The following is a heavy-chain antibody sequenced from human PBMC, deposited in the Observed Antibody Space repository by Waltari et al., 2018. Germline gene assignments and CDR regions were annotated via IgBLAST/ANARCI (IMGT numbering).Heavy chain of an antibody. Sequence: QVQLQESGPGLVKPSGTLFLTCAVSGDSVTSSNWWTWVRQPPGTGREWLGEIHQGLTTNYNPSLTHRLTVSVDKPTNHFSLTLNSVTAADTGVYFCARLGPYSSSSNWGQGTLVAVSS. V-gene: IGHV4-4*02. D-gene: IGHD6-6*01. CDR3: ARLGPYSSSSN. CDR1: GDSVTSSNW. CDR2: IHQGLTT. J-gene: IGHJ4*02.